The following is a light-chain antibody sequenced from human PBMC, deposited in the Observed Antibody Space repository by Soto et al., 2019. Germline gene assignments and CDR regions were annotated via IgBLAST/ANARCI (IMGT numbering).Light chain of an antibody. Sequence: ETVITQSPATLSVSPGERATLSCRASQSISSNLAWYQQKPGQAPRLLIYCSSNRATGIPERFSGSGSGTDFTLTLRRLQTQDYAIYYCPQYVISVTFGQGTRLEI. CDR2: CSS. CDR1: QSISSN. V-gene: IGKV3D-15*01. CDR3: PQYVISVT. J-gene: IGKJ5*01.